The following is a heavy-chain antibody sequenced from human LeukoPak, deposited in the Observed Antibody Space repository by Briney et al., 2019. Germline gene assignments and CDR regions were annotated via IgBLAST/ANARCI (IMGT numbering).Heavy chain of an antibody. D-gene: IGHD6-19*01. V-gene: IGHV3-23*01. J-gene: IGHJ4*02. CDR3: ARAPAVADHYFDY. CDR1: GFTFSSYA. CDR2: ISGSGGST. Sequence: GGSLRLSCAASGFTFSSYAMSWVRQAPGKGLEWVSAISGSGGSTYYADSVKGRFTISRDNAKNSLYLQMNSLRAEDTAVYYCARAPAVADHYFDYWGQGTLVTVSS.